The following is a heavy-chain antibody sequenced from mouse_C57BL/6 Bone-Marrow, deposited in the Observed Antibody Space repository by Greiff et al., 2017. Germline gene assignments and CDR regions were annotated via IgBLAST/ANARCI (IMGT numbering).Heavy chain of an antibody. J-gene: IGHJ3*01. D-gene: IGHD3-1*01. CDR1: GYSITSGYY. Sequence: ESGPGLVKPSQSLSLTCSATGYSITSGYYWNWIRQFPGNKLEWMGYISYDGSNNYNPSLKNRITITRYTSKNQFFLKLNSVTTEDTATYYCARYSGCAYWGQGTLVTVSA. V-gene: IGHV3-6*01. CDR2: ISYDGSN. CDR3: ARYSGCAY.